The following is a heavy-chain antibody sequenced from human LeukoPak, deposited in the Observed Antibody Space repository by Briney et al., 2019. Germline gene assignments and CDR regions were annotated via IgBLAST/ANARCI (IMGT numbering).Heavy chain of an antibody. J-gene: IGHJ3*02. CDR3: ANVLVVSASSGAFDI. V-gene: IGHV3-9*03. CDR1: GFTFGDYA. CDR2: ISWNGGVI. Sequence: GGSLRLSCAASGFTFGDYAMHWVRQAPGKGLEWVSGISWNGGVIGYGDSVKGRFTISRDNAKDSLYLEMNSLRAEDMALYFCANVLVVSASSGAFDIWRQGTMVIVSS. D-gene: IGHD2-15*01.